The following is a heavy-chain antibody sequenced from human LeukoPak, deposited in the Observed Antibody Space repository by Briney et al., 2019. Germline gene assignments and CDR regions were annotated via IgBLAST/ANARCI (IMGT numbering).Heavy chain of an antibody. J-gene: IGHJ4*02. Sequence: GGSLRLSCAASGFTFDDYAMHWVRQAPGKGLEWVPGISWNSGSIGYADSVKGRFTISRDNAKNSLYLQMNSLRAEDMALYYCAKDNQWELLTGGYFDYWGQGTLVTVSS. V-gene: IGHV3-9*03. CDR2: ISWNSGSI. CDR1: GFTFDDYA. CDR3: AKDNQWELLTGGYFDY. D-gene: IGHD1-26*01.